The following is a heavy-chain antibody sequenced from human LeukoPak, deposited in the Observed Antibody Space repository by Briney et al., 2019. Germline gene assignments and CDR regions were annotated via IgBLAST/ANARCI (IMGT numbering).Heavy chain of an antibody. CDR3: VRDSDYQRNPGGLYAHYDALDI. CDR1: EFTFSTFW. V-gene: IGHV3-7*01. CDR2: IKADGSVK. D-gene: IGHD2-8*02. Sequence: PGGSLRLSCAASEFTFSTFWMSWVRQAPGKGLEWVANIKADGSVKHYVDSVEGRFSISRDNARSSLYLQMNSLRAEDTAVYYCVRDSDYQRNPGGLYAHYDALDIWGHGTMVTVSS. J-gene: IGHJ3*02.